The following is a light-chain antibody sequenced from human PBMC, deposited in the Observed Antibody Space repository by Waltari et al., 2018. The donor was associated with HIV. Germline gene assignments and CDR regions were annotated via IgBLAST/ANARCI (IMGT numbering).Light chain of an antibody. V-gene: IGLV1-44*01. Sequence: QSVLTQPPSASGTPGQRDTMSCSGSRSNIGRTSVNWYQQLPGTAPKLLIYSDNQRPFGVPDRFSGSKSGTSGSLAISGLQSEDEAVYYCASWEDSLNGVVFGGGTKLTVL. CDR1: RSNIGRTS. CDR3: ASWEDSLNGVV. J-gene: IGLJ2*01. CDR2: SDN.